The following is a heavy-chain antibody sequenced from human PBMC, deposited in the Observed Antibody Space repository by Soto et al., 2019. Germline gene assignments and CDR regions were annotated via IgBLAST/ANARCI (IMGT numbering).Heavy chain of an antibody. V-gene: IGHV1-69*13. J-gene: IGHJ6*02. Sequence: ASVKVSCKASGGTFSSYAISWVRQAPGQGLEWMGGIIPIFGTANYAQKFQGRVTITADESTSTAYMELSSLRSEDTAVYYCARVSSKTEIGYYYDSSGYYYYYGMDVWGQGTTVTVSS. CDR2: IIPIFGTA. CDR1: GGTFSSYA. D-gene: IGHD3-22*01. CDR3: ARVSSKTEIGYYYDSSGYYYYYGMDV.